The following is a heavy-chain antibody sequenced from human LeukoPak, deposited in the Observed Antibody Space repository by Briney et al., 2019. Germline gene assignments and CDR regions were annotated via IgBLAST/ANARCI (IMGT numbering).Heavy chain of an antibody. J-gene: IGHJ4*02. D-gene: IGHD5-18*01. V-gene: IGHV3-21*01. CDR2: ISSSSSYI. CDR1: GFTFSSYS. CDR3: AKGLRRYSYGLIDF. Sequence: GGTLRLSCAASGFTFSSYSMNWIRQAPGKGLEWVSSISSSSSYIYYANSVKARLTSCRDNAINSLYLQMNSLRAEVTAVYYGAKGLRRYSYGLIDFWGQGTLVIVTA.